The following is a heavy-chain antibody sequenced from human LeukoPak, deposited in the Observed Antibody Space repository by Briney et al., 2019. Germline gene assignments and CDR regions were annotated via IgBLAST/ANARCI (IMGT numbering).Heavy chain of an antibody. CDR3: AKVLYSGHDRLSGYFDY. CDR2: IRYDGSNK. V-gene: IGHV3-30*02. J-gene: IGHJ4*02. CDR1: GFTFSSYG. D-gene: IGHD5-12*01. Sequence: TGGFLRLSCAASGFTFSSYGMHWVRQAPGKGLEWVAFIRYDGSNKYYADSVKGRFTISRDNSKNTLYLQMNSLRAEDTAVYYCAKVLYSGHDRLSGYFDYWGQGTLVTVSS.